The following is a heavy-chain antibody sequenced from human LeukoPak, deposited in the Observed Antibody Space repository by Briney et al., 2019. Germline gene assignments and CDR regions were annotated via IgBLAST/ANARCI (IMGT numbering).Heavy chain of an antibody. CDR3: ARDYDNGDYGKDY. V-gene: IGHV4-39*07. CDR1: GGSISSSSYY. CDR2: IYYSGST. J-gene: IGHJ4*02. Sequence: SETLSLTCTVSGGSISSSSYYWGWIRQPPGKGLEWIGSIYYSGSTYYNPSLKSRVTISVDTSKNQFSLKLNSVTAADTAVYYCARDYDNGDYGKDYWGQGTLVTVSS. D-gene: IGHD4-17*01.